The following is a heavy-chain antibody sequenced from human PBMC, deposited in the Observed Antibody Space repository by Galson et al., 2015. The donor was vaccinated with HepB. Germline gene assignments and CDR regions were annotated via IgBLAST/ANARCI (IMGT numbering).Heavy chain of an antibody. CDR3: ARDRNYDFWSGYYLYYYYYYMDV. Sequence: SLRLSCAASGFTFSSYWMHWVRQAPGKGLVWVSRINSDGSSTSYADSVKGRFTISRDNAKNTLYLQMNSLRAEDTAVYYCARDRNYDFWSGYYLYYYYYYMDVWGKGTTVTVSS. CDR2: INSDGSST. CDR1: GFTFSSYW. J-gene: IGHJ6*03. D-gene: IGHD3-3*01. V-gene: IGHV3-74*01.